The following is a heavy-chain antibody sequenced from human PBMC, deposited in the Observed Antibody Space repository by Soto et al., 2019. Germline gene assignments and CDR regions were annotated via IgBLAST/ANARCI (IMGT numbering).Heavy chain of an antibody. CDR2: IYYSGST. CDR3: ARQGRDGSSRWFDP. CDR1: GGSISSSSYY. J-gene: IGHJ5*02. Sequence: SETLSLTCTVSGGSISSSSYYWGWIRQPPGKGLEWIGSIYYSGSTYYNPSLKSRVTISVDTSKNQFSLKLSSVTAADTAVYYCARQGRDGSSRWFDPWGQGTLVTVSS. V-gene: IGHV4-39*01. D-gene: IGHD1-26*01.